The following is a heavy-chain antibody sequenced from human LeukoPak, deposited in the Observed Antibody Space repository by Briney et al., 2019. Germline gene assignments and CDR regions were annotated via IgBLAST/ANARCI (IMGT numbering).Heavy chain of an antibody. CDR2: IYYSGST. CDR3: ARVVWNYWFDP. V-gene: IGHV4-59*01. Sequence: SETLSLTCTVSGGSISSYYWSGIRQPPGEGLEWIGYIYYSGSTNYNPSLKSRVTISVDTSKNQFSLKLSSVTAADTAVYYCARVVWNYWFDPWGQGTLVTVSS. CDR1: GGSISSYY. D-gene: IGHD1-7*01. J-gene: IGHJ5*02.